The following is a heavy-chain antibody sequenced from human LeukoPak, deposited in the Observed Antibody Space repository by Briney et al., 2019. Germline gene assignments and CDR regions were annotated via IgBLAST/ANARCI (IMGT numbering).Heavy chain of an antibody. Sequence: PGGSLRLSCAASGFTVSSNYMSWVRQAPGRGLEWVSAISGSGGSTYYADSVKGRFTISRDNSKNTLYLQMNSLRAEDTAVYYCAKLKNIVVVPAAIDYWGQGTLVTVSS. CDR1: GFTVSSNY. V-gene: IGHV3-23*01. CDR3: AKLKNIVVVPAAIDY. J-gene: IGHJ4*02. CDR2: ISGSGGST. D-gene: IGHD2-2*01.